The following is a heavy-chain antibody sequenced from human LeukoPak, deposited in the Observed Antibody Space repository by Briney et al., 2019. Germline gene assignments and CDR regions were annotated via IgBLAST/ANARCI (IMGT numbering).Heavy chain of an antibody. D-gene: IGHD5-18*01. Sequence: SEPLSLPCTVSGGSISGYYWSWIRHPPGKGLEWIGYIYYSGSTNYNPSLKSRVTISVDTSKNQFSLKLSSVTPADTAVYYCARTTEGGYTYDYFYYYYMDVWGKGTTVTISS. CDR3: ARTTEGGYTYDYFYYYYMDV. CDR2: IYYSGST. J-gene: IGHJ6*03. CDR1: GGSISGYY. V-gene: IGHV4-59*01.